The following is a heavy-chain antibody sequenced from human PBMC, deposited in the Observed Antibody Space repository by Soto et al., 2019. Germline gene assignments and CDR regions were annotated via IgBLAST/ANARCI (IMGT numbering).Heavy chain of an antibody. D-gene: IGHD2-15*01. V-gene: IGHV3-21*01. J-gene: IGHJ4*02. CDR1: GFTFSSYS. CDR2: ISSSSSYI. Sequence: EVQLVESGGGLVKPGGSLRLSCAASGFTFSSYSMNWVRQAPGKGLEWVSSISSSSSYIYYADSVKGRFTISRDNAKNSLYLQMNSLRAEDTAVYYCARDIGWRYCSGGSCGQGTLVTVSS. CDR3: ARDIGWRYCSGGS.